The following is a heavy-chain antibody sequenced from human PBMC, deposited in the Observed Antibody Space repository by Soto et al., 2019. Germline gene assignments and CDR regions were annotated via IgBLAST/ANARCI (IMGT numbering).Heavy chain of an antibody. V-gene: IGHV4-59*01. J-gene: IGHJ4*02. CDR1: GGSISSYY. Sequence: QVQLQESGPGLVKPSETLSLTCTVSGGSISSYYWSWIRQPPGKGLEWIGYIYYSGSTNYNPSLKSRVTISVDTSKNQFSLKLSSVTAADTAVYYCARYSGWYGGNYFDYWGQGTLVTVSS. CDR2: IYYSGST. D-gene: IGHD6-19*01. CDR3: ARYSGWYGGNYFDY.